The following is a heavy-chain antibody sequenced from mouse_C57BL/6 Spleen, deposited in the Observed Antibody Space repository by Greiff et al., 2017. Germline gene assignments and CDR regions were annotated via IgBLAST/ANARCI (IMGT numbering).Heavy chain of an antibody. D-gene: IGHD3-3*01. Sequence: EVKVIESGGDLVKPGGSLKLSCAASGFTFSSYGMSWVRQTPDKRLEWVATISSGGSYTYYPDSVKGRFTISRDNAKNTLYLQMSSLKSEDTAMYYCARESLGAMDYWGQGTSVTVSS. CDR2: ISSGGSYT. CDR1: GFTFSSYG. J-gene: IGHJ4*01. CDR3: ARESLGAMDY. V-gene: IGHV5-6*01.